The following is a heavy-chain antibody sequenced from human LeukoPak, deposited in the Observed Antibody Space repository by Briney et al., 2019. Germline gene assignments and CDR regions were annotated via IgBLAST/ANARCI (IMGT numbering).Heavy chain of an antibody. CDR1: GGTFSSYA. Sequence: PSVKLSCKASGGTFSSYAISWVRQAPGQGLEWMGRIIPILGTANYAPNFQGRVPITADKSTSTALMELSSLRSEDTAVDYCARVDTDMVIDYWGQGTLVTVSS. V-gene: IGHV1-69*04. CDR2: IIPILGTA. J-gene: IGHJ4*02. D-gene: IGHD5-18*01. CDR3: ARVDTDMVIDY.